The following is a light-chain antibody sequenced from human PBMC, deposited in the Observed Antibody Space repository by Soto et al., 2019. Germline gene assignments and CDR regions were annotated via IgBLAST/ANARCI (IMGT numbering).Light chain of an antibody. CDR3: QQSFSPHIA. CDR2: AAS. V-gene: IGKV1-39*01. CDR1: RSIGNN. Sequence: EIQVTQSPTSLSASVGERITITCRASRSIGNNLNWYQQRPGKAPQLLIYAASSLRSGVPSRFSGSSSGTDFILTINGLQPEDFATYYCQQSFSPHIAFGQGTRL. J-gene: IGKJ5*01.